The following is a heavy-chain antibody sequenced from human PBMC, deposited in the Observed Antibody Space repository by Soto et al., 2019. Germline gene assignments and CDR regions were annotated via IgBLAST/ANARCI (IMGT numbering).Heavy chain of an antibody. V-gene: IGHV3-7*03. CDR3: ARVGIAAGIDY. Sequence: EVQLVESGGGLVQPGGSLRLSCAASGFTFSSYWMSWVRQAPGKGLEWVANIKQDGSEKYYVDSVKGRFTISRDNAKNSLYMKMNSLRAEDTAVYYCARVGIAAGIDYWGQGTLVTVSS. D-gene: IGHD6-13*01. CDR1: GFTFSSYW. J-gene: IGHJ4*02. CDR2: IKQDGSEK.